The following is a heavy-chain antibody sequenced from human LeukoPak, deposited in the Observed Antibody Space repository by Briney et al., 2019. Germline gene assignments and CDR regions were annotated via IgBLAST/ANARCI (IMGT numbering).Heavy chain of an antibody. CDR3: ARRTMVRGVISWFDP. CDR1: GGSITAYY. CDR2: INHSRGT. Sequence: PSETLSLTCSVYGGSITAYYWSWIRQPPGKGLEWIGEINHSRGTKYNPSLESRVTILLDASKNEFSLNLNSVTAADTAVYYCARRTMVRGVISWFDPWGQGTLVTVSS. V-gene: IGHV4-34*01. J-gene: IGHJ5*02. D-gene: IGHD3-10*01.